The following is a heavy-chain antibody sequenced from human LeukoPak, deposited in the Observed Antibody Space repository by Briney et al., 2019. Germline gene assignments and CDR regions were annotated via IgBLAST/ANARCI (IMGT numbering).Heavy chain of an antibody. CDR2: INHSGST. V-gene: IGHV4-34*01. CDR1: GGSFSGYY. D-gene: IGHD5-12*01. Sequence: SETLSLTCAVYGGSFSGYYWSWIRQPPGKGLEWIGEINHSGSTNYNPSLKSRVTISVDTSKNQFSLRLSSVTAADTAVYYCARANYYYYMDVWGKGTTVTVSS. J-gene: IGHJ6*03. CDR3: ARANYYYYMDV.